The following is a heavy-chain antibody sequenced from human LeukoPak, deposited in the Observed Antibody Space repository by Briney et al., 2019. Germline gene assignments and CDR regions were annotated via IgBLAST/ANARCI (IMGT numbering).Heavy chain of an antibody. CDR3: AKETSPYSSDPRGAFDI. D-gene: IGHD5-18*01. CDR2: ISGSGGST. CDR1: GFTFSSYA. Sequence: GGSLRLSCAASGFTFSSYAMSWVRQAPGKGLEWVSAISGSGGSTYYADSVKGRFTISRDNSKNTLYLQMNSLRAEDTAVYYCAKETSPYSSDPRGAFDIWGQGIMVTVSS. V-gene: IGHV3-23*01. J-gene: IGHJ3*02.